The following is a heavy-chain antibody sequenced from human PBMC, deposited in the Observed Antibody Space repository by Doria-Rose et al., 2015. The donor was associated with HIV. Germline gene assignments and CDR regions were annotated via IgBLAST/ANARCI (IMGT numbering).Heavy chain of an antibody. CDR3: ARTDYGDYAFDY. V-gene: IGHV1-18*01. J-gene: IGHJ4*02. CDR2: ISAHNGNT. Sequence: WLRQAPGQGLEWLGWISAHNGNTNYARRFQARVTMTTDTSTSTAYMELRSLRSDDTAVYFCARTDYGDYAFDYWGQGTLVTVSS. D-gene: IGHD4-17*01.